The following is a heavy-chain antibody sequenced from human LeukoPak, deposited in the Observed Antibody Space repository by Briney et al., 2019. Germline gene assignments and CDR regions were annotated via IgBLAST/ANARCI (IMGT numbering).Heavy chain of an antibody. D-gene: IGHD3-9*01. V-gene: IGHV3-30*02. CDR3: AKDRLTEDILTGYYY. CDR2: IRYDGSNK. Sequence: GGPLRLSCAASGFTFSSYGMHWVRQAPDKGLEWVAFIRYDGSNKYYADSVKGRFTISRDNSKNTLYLQMNGLRAEDTAVYYCAKDRLTEDILTGYYYWGQGTLVTVSS. CDR1: GFTFSSYG. J-gene: IGHJ4*02.